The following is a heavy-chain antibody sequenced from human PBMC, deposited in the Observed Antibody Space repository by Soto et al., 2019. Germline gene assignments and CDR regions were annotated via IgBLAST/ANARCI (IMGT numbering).Heavy chain of an antibody. CDR1: GGTFSSYA. V-gene: IGHV1-69*01. J-gene: IGHJ4*02. CDR2: IIPIFGTA. Sequence: QVQLVQSGAEVKKPGSSVKVSCKASGGTFSSYAISWVRQAPGQGLEWMGGIIPIFGTANYAQKFQGRVTITADESTSTAYMELISLRSEDTAVYYCARGGYSYGTYYFDYWGQGTLVTVSS. D-gene: IGHD5-18*01. CDR3: ARGGYSYGTYYFDY.